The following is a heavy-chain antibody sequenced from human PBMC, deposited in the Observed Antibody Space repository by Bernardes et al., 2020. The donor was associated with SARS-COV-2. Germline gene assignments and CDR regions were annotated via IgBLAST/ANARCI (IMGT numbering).Heavy chain of an antibody. V-gene: IGHV3-48*04. Sequence: GGSLRLSCAASGFTFSSYSMNWVRQAPGKGLEWVSYISSSSSTIYYADSVKGRFTISRDNAKNSLYLQMNSLRAEDTAVYYCARLPTVTTMAYYYYMDVWGKGTTVTVSS. CDR1: GFTFSSYS. D-gene: IGHD4-17*01. CDR3: ARLPTVTTMAYYYYMDV. CDR2: ISSSSSTI. J-gene: IGHJ6*03.